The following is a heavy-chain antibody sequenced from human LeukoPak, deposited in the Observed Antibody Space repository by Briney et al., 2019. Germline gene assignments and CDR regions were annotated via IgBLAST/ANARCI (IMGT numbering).Heavy chain of an antibody. V-gene: IGHV4-59*01. CDR2: IYYSGSN. D-gene: IGHD2-15*01. CDR1: GGSISSYY. CDR3: AKSDCSGGSCYLYFDY. Sequence: PSETLSLTCTVSGGSISSYYWSWIRQPPGKGLEWIGYIYYSGSNNYNTSLKSRVTISVDTSKNQFSLKLSSVTAADTAVYYCAKSDCSGGSCYLYFDYWGQGTLVTVSS. J-gene: IGHJ4*02.